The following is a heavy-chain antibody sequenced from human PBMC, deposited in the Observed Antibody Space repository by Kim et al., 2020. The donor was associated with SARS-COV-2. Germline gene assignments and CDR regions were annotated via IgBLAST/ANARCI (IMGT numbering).Heavy chain of an antibody. CDR2: ISGSGTGT. CDR3: GKGHLSWEVDY. J-gene: IGHJ4*02. D-gene: IGHD6-13*01. Sequence: GGSLRLSCAASGFTFNNYAMNWVRQAPGKGLEWVSSISGSGTGTYYADSVKGRFTISRDNSKNTLYLEMNSLRADDTALYYCGKGHLSWEVDYWGQGTLV. CDR1: GFTFNNYA. V-gene: IGHV3-23*01.